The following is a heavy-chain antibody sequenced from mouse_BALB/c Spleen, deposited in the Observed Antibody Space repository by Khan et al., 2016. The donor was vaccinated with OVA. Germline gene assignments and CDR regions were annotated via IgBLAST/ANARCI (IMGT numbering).Heavy chain of an antibody. V-gene: IGHV5-6*01. CDR3: ARHGFTSPAAWFAY. CDR2: INNGGSYT. CDR1: GFTFSSYG. Sequence: EVELVESGGDLVKPGGSLKLSCEASGFTFSSYGMSWVRQTPDKRLEWVATINNGGSYTYYPDSVKGRLTISRDNAKNTLYLQMSSLKSEDTAMYYCARHGFTSPAAWFAYWGQGTLVTVSA. J-gene: IGHJ3*01. D-gene: IGHD1-1*01.